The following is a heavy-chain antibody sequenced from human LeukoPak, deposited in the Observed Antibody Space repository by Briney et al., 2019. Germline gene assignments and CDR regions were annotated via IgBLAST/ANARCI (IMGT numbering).Heavy chain of an antibody. J-gene: IGHJ4*02. CDR1: GFTFSSYA. CDR2: ISYDGSNK. CDR3: ARGLGGITMVRGFDY. D-gene: IGHD3-10*01. V-gene: IGHV3-30*04. Sequence: GRSLRLSCAASGFTFSSYAMHWVRQAPGKGLEWVADISYDGSNKYYADSVKGRFTISRDNSKNTLYLQMNSLRAEDTAVYYCARGLGGITMVRGFDYWGQRTLVTVSS.